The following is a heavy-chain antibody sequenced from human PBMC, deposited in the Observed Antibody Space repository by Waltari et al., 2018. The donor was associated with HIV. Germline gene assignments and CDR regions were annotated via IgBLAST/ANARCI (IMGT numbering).Heavy chain of an antibody. V-gene: IGHV3-66*01. Sequence: EVQLVESGGGLVQPGGSLRLSCAASGFTVSSNYMSWVRKAPGKGLEWVSVIYSGGSTYYADSVKGRFTISRDNSKNTLYLQMNSLRAEDTAVYYCARDWAHSSSWSRYYYHGMDVWGQGTTVTVSS. CDR2: IYSGGST. CDR3: ARDWAHSSSWSRYYYHGMDV. J-gene: IGHJ6*02. CDR1: GFTVSSNY. D-gene: IGHD6-13*01.